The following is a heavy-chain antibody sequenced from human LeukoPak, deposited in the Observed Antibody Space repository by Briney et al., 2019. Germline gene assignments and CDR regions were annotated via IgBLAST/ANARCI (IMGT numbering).Heavy chain of an antibody. CDR1: GGSFSGYY. CDR3: ARLYDSL. J-gene: IGHJ3*01. Sequence: SETLSLTCAVYGGSFSGYYWSWIRQPPGKGLEWTGEINHSGSTNYNPSLKSRVTISVDTSKNQFSLKLSSVTAADTAVYYCARLYDSLRGQGTMVTVSS. D-gene: IGHD3-22*01. V-gene: IGHV4-34*01. CDR2: INHSGST.